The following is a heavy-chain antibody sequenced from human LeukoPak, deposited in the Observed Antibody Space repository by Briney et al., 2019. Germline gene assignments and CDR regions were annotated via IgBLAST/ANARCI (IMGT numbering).Heavy chain of an antibody. V-gene: IGHV3-23*01. CDR1: GFTFSSYA. CDR2: ISGSGGST. Sequence: TGGSLRLSCAASGFTFSSYAMSWVRQAPGKGLEWVSAISGSGGSTYYADSVKGRFTISRDNSKNTLYLQMNSLRAEDTAVYYCAKPPSSGSGWMTFDYWGQGPLVTVSS. CDR3: AKPPSSGSGWMTFDY. D-gene: IGHD6-19*01. J-gene: IGHJ4*02.